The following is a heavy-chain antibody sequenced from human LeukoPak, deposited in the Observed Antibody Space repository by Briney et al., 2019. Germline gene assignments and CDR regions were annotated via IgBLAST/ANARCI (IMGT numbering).Heavy chain of an antibody. Sequence: SVTVSCKASGGTFSSYAIRWVRQAPGQGLEWMGGIIPIFGTANYAQKFQGRVTITADESTSTAYMELSSLRSEDTAVYYCARDSSSSLDYFDYWGQGTLVTVSS. CDR2: IIPIFGTA. V-gene: IGHV1-69*13. CDR3: ARDSSSSLDYFDY. D-gene: IGHD6-13*01. CDR1: GGTFSSYA. J-gene: IGHJ4*02.